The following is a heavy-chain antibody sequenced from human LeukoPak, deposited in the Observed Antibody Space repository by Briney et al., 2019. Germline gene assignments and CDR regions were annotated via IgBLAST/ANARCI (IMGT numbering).Heavy chain of an antibody. CDR1: GYTFTGYY. V-gene: IGHV1-46*01. J-gene: IGHJ4*02. Sequence: ASVKVSCKASGYTFTGYYMHWVRQAPGQGLEWMGRINPNSGSTSYAQKFQGRVTMTRDTSTSTVYMELSSLRSEDTAVYYCARGVGILTGPNDYWGQGTLVTVSS. D-gene: IGHD3-9*01. CDR3: ARGVGILTGPNDY. CDR2: INPNSGST.